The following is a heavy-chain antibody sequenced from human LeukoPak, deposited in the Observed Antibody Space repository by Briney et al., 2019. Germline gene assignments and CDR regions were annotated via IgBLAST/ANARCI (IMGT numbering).Heavy chain of an antibody. J-gene: IGHJ5*02. D-gene: IGHD3-10*01. CDR2: ISYDGSNK. Sequence: GGSLRLSCAASGFTFSSYGMHWVRQAPGKGLEWVAVISYDGSNKYYADSVKGRFTISRDNSKNTLYLQMNSLRAEDTAVYYCAKDLRIYRGSIVYGSGSYPNWFDPWGQGTLVTVSS. CDR3: AKDLRIYRGSIVYGSGSYPNWFDP. V-gene: IGHV3-30*18. CDR1: GFTFSSYG.